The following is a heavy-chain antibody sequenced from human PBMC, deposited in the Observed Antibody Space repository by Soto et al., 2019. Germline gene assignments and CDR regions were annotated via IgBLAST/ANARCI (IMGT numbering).Heavy chain of an antibody. D-gene: IGHD2-15*01. J-gene: IGHJ4*02. CDR1: GYTFTSYA. CDR2: INAGNGNT. V-gene: IGHV1-3*01. Sequence: ASVKVSCKASGYTFTSYAMHWVRQAPGQRLEWMGWINAGNGNTKYSQKFQGRVTITRDTSASTAYMELSSLRSEDTAVYYCARDCSGGSCYSGRRFDYWGQGTLVTVSS. CDR3: ARDCSGGSCYSGRRFDY.